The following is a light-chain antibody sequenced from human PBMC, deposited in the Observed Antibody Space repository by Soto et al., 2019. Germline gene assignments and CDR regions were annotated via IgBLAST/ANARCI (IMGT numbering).Light chain of an antibody. CDR1: QSVSSY. CDR3: QQRSNWPPIT. J-gene: IGKJ5*01. V-gene: IGKV3-11*01. CDR2: DAS. Sequence: EIVLTRSPATLSLSPVERATLSCRASQSVSSYLAWYQQKPGQAPRLLIYDASNRATGIPARFSGSGSGTDFTLTISSLEPEDFAVYYCQQRSNWPPITFGQGTRLEI.